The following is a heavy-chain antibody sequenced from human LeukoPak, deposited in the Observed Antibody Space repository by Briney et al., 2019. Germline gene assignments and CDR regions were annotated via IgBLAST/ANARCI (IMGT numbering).Heavy chain of an antibody. D-gene: IGHD3-3*01. J-gene: IGHJ6*03. Sequence: SETLSLTCAVYGGSFSGYYWSWIRQPPGKGLEWIGEISHSGSTNYNPSLKSRVTISVDTSKNQFSLKLSSVTAADTAVYYCARGQGTIFGVVIPSGYMDVWGKGTTVTVSS. CDR2: ISHSGST. V-gene: IGHV4-34*01. CDR1: GGSFSGYY. CDR3: ARGQGTIFGVVIPSGYMDV.